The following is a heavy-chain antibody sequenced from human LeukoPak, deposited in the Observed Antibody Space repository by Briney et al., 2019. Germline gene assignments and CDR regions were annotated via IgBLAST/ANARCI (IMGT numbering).Heavy chain of an antibody. CDR1: GFTFSSYE. V-gene: IGHV3-48*03. CDR2: ISSSGSTI. J-gene: IGHJ4*02. Sequence: GGSLRLSCAASGFTFSSYEMNWVRQAPGKGLEWVSYISSSGSTIYYADSVKGRFTISRDNAKNSLYLQMNSLRAEDTAVYYCARLEYSSSVYYFEYWGQGTLVTVSP. D-gene: IGHD6-13*01. CDR3: ARLEYSSSVYYFEY.